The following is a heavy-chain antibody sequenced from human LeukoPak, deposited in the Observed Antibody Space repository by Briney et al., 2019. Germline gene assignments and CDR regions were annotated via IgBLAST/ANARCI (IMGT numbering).Heavy chain of an antibody. J-gene: IGHJ4*02. CDR2: ISGSGGST. V-gene: IGHV3-23*01. CDR3: ARKFRLQSFDY. CDR1: GFTFSSYA. Sequence: GGSLRLSCAASGFTFSSYAMSWVRQAPGKGLEWVSLISGSGGSTYYADSVKGRFTISRDNSKNTLYLQMNSLRAEDTAVYYCARKFRLQSFDYWGQGTLVTVSS. D-gene: IGHD5-24*01.